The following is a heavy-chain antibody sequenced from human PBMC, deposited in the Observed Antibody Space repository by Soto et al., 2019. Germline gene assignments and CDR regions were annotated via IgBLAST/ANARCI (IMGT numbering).Heavy chain of an antibody. D-gene: IGHD1-26*01. Sequence: EVQLVETGGGLIQPGGSLRLSCLASGFSVTTNYIIWVRQPPGKGLEWVSTTFTGGSTHYADSVKGRFSISRDNSKNTGYLQMNNLRVEDTAVYYCAKKPPSSTQGWAFSMDVWGQGPTVSVPS. V-gene: IGHV3-53*02. CDR3: AKKPPSSTQGWAFSMDV. CDR1: GFSVTTNY. J-gene: IGHJ6*02. CDR2: TFTGGST.